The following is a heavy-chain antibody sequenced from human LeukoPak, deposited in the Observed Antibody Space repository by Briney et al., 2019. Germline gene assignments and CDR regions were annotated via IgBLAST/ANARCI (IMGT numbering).Heavy chain of an antibody. V-gene: IGHV1-18*01. CDR2: ISAYNGNT. D-gene: IGHD3-3*01. CDR1: GYTFTSSG. Sequence: GASVKVSCKASGYTFTSSGISWVRQAPGQRLEWMGWISAYNGNTNYAQKLQGRVTMTTDTSTSTAYMELRSLRSDDTAVYYCARVPGDYDFWTPFGYFDYWGQGTLVTVSS. J-gene: IGHJ4*02. CDR3: ARVPGDYDFWTPFGYFDY.